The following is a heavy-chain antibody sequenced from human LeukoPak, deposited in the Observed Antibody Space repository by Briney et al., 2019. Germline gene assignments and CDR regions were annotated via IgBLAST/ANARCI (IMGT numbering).Heavy chain of an antibody. CDR1: GGSISNSY. CDR3: ASSYYYYMDV. J-gene: IGHJ6*03. Sequence: PSETLSLTCTVSGGSISNSYWTWIRQPAGKGLEWIGRLYTSGSTNYNPSLKSRVTISIDTSKNQFSLKLTSVTAADTAVYYCASSYYYYMDVWGKGTTVTVSS. V-gene: IGHV4-4*07. CDR2: LYTSGST.